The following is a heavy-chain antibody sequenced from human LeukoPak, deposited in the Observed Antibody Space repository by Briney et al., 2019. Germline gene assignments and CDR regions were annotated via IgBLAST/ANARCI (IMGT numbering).Heavy chain of an antibody. J-gene: IGHJ5*02. D-gene: IGHD2-2*01. Sequence: PSETLSLTCTVSGYSISSGYYWGWIRQPPGKGLEWIGNIYPTGSTYYNPSLKSRVTISVDTSKNQFSLKLSSVTAADTAVYYCARTTEDCNSASCYQYCFDPWGQGTLVTVSS. CDR3: ARTTEDCNSASCYQYCFDP. CDR1: GYSISSGYY. V-gene: IGHV4-38-2*02. CDR2: IYPTGST.